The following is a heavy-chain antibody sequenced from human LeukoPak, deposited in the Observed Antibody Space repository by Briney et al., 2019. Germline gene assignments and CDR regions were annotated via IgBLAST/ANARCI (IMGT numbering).Heavy chain of an antibody. Sequence: SVKVSCKASAGTFSTYAISWVRQAPGQGLEWMGRIIPIFGIANYAQKFQGRVTITADKSTSTAYMELSSLRSEDTAVYYCAGETFAITMVRGVILHYWGQGTLVTVSS. CDR3: AGETFAITMVRGVILHY. D-gene: IGHD3-10*01. J-gene: IGHJ4*02. CDR2: IIPIFGIA. V-gene: IGHV1-69*04. CDR1: AGTFSTYA.